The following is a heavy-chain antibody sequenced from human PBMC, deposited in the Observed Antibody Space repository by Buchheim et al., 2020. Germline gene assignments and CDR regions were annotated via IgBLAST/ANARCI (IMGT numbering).Heavy chain of an antibody. J-gene: IGHJ4*02. D-gene: IGHD1-26*01. CDR2: IYYSGST. Sequence: QVQLQESGPGLVKPSQTLSLTCTVSGDSISSGAYYWNWIRQHPGKGLEWIGHIYYSGSTSYNPSLKSRVNISLDTSKSQFSLKLSSVTAADTAVYYCASVDTGIVGVGFDYWGQGTL. V-gene: IGHV4-31*03. CDR1: GDSISSGAYY. CDR3: ASVDTGIVGVGFDY.